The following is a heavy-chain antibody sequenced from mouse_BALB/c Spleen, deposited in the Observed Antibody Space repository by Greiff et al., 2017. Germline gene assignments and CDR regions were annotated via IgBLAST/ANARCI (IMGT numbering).Heavy chain of an antibody. Sequence: QVQLQQSGPGLVQPSQSLSITCTASGFSFTSYGVHWVRQSPGKGLEWLGVIWSGGSTDYNAAFISRLSISKDNSKSHVFFKINSLQANDTAIYYCARYNGSSNGAMDYWGQGTSVTVSS. CDR1: GFSFTSYG. D-gene: IGHD1-1*01. J-gene: IGHJ4*01. CDR3: ARYNGSSNGAMDY. V-gene: IGHV2-2*02. CDR2: IWSGGST.